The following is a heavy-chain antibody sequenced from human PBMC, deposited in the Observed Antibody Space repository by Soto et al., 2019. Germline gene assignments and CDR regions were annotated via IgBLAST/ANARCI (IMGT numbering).Heavy chain of an antibody. CDR3: ARELYQPLSWYDAFDI. Sequence: EVQLVESGGGLVQPGGSLRLSCAASGFTFSSYEMNWVRQAPGKGLEWVSYISSSGSTIYYADSVKGRFTISRDNAKNSLYLQMNSLRAEDTAVYYCARELYQPLSWYDAFDIWGQGTMVTVSS. CDR2: ISSSGSTI. D-gene: IGHD2-2*01. J-gene: IGHJ3*02. CDR1: GFTFSSYE. V-gene: IGHV3-48*03.